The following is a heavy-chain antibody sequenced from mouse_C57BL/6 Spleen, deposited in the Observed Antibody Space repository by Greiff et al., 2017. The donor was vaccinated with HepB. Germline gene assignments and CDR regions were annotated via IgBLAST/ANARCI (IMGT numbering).Heavy chain of an antibody. CDR2: IYPGSGNT. CDR3: ARSSYGSSFDY. V-gene: IGHV1-76*01. D-gene: IGHD1-1*01. J-gene: IGHJ2*01. CDR1: GYTFTDYY. Sequence: VQLQQSGAELVRPGASVKLSCKASGYTFTDYYINWVKQRPGQGLEWIARIYPGSGNTYYNEKFKGKATLTAEKSSSTAYMQLSSLTSEDSAVYFCARSSYGSSFDYWGQGTTLTVSS.